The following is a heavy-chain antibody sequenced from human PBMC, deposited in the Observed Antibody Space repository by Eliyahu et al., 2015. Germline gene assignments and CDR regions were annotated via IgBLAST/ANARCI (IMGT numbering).Heavy chain of an antibody. CDR2: THYRSKWFN. CDR3: ARESPERSSGLHRIYDGGVYHSVPYYSYYGMDV. CDR1: GGSVSTDSAA. Sequence: QVQLQQSGPGLVKPSQTLSVTCAISGGSVSTDSAAWXXIRQSPXXXLASVXGTHYRSKWFNDYAVSVKGRISIKADTSKNQFSLQLNSVTPEDTAVYYCARESPERSSGLHRIYDGGVYHSVPYYSYYGMDVWGQGTTVTVSS. D-gene: IGHD2-8*02. J-gene: IGHJ6*02. V-gene: IGHV6-1*01.